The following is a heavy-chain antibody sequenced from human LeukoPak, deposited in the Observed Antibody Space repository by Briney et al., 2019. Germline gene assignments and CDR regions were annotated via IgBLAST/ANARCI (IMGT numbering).Heavy chain of an antibody. D-gene: IGHD3-22*01. V-gene: IGHV3-21*01. CDR2: ISSGSSAI. Sequence: GGSLRLSCEASGFTFTTYSMTWVRQAPGKGLEWVSIISSGSSAIFSADALKGRFTISRDDAKNLLYLDMNSLRAEDTAVYYCAGGHSSGYYPIDYWGQGTLVTVSS. CDR1: GFTFTTYS. J-gene: IGHJ4*02. CDR3: AGGHSSGYYPIDY.